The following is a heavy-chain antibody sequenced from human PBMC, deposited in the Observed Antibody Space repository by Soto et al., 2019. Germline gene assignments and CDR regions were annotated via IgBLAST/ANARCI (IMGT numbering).Heavy chain of an antibody. CDR3: GKDLMREQWLGVMHY. Sequence: QVQLEESGGNVVQPGRSLRLSCAASGFSFSDYGMHWVRQAPGKGLESVALLSYDGDKEYYADSVKGRFTISRDNSKNTVFLQMNSLRPEDTAVYYCGKDLMREQWLGVMHYWGQGTLVTVSS. D-gene: IGHD6-19*01. CDR1: GFSFSDYG. J-gene: IGHJ4*02. CDR2: LSYDGDKE. V-gene: IGHV3-30*18.